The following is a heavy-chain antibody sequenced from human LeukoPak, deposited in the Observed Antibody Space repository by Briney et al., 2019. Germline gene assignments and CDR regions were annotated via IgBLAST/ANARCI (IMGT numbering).Heavy chain of an antibody. V-gene: IGHV4-59*01. CDR3: ARVPPPVSGNPNDY. CDR1: GGSISSYY. D-gene: IGHD4-23*01. CDR2: IYYSGST. J-gene: IGHJ4*02. Sequence: SETLSLTCTVSGGSISSYYWSWIRQPPGKGLEWIGHIYYSGSTNYNPSLKSRVTISVDTSKNQFSLKLSSVTAADTAVYYCARVPPPVSGNPNDYWGQGTLVTVSS.